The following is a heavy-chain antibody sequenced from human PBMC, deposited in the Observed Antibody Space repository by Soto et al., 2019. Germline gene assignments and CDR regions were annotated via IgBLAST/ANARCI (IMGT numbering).Heavy chain of an antibody. D-gene: IGHD2-21*01. J-gene: IGHJ4*02. CDR1: GFAVSSYS. CDR2: MSFDGNSK. V-gene: IGHV3-30-3*01. CDR3: TRGRSMSANDDFEY. Sequence: LRLSCAASGFAVSSYSMHWVRQAPGKGLEWVAAMSFDGNSKYFADSVKGRFKISRDTSKNTWSLEMESLGVEDSALYHCTRGRSMSANDDFEYWGQGTQVTVSS.